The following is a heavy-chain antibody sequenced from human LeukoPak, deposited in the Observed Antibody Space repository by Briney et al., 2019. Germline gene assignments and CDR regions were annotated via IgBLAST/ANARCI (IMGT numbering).Heavy chain of an antibody. V-gene: IGHV3-21*01. J-gene: IGHJ4*02. CDR3: ARAKRGSWYLLDY. Sequence: PGGSLRLACAASGFTFSTYSMNWVRQAPGKGLEWVSSISSSSSYIYYADSVKGRFTISRDNAKNSLYLQMNSLRAEDTAVYYCARAKRGSWYLLDYWGQGTLVTVSS. CDR2: ISSSSSYI. D-gene: IGHD6-13*01. CDR1: GFTFSTYS.